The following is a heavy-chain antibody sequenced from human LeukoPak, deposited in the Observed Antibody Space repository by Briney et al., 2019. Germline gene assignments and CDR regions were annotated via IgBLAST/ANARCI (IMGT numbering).Heavy chain of an antibody. CDR3: AKSNANSSGFDFDY. J-gene: IGHJ4*02. Sequence: PTGGSLRLSCAASGFTFSSYAMSWVRQAPGKGLEWVSAISGSGGSTYYADSVKGRFTISRDNSKNTLYLQMSSLRAEDTAVYYCAKSNANSSGFDFDYWGQGTLLTVSS. D-gene: IGHD3-22*01. CDR2: ISGSGGST. CDR1: GFTFSSYA. V-gene: IGHV3-23*01.